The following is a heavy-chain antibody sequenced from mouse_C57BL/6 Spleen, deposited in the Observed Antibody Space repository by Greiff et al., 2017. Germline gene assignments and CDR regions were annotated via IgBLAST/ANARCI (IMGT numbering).Heavy chain of an antibody. V-gene: IGHV14-2*01. Sequence: EVQLQQSGAELVKPGASVKLSCTASGFNINDYYMHWVKQRPEQGLEWIGRIDPADGETKYAPKFQGKATITADTSSNTAYLQLSSLTTGDTAVDYCARGIITTVDAMDYWGKGTSVTVSS. J-gene: IGHJ4*01. D-gene: IGHD1-1*01. CDR3: ARGIITTVDAMDY. CDR1: GFNINDYY. CDR2: IDPADGET.